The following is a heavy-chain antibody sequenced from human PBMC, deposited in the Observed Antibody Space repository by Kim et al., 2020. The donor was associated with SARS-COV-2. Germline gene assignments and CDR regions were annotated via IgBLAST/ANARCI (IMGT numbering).Heavy chain of an antibody. CDR1: GFTFSGSA. CDR3: ISAPRGYSYANRGDY. D-gene: IGHD5-18*01. V-gene: IGHV3-73*01. J-gene: IGHJ4*02. CDR2: IRTKDNNSST. Sequence: GGSLRLSCAASGFTFSGSAIHWVRQASGKGLEWVARIRTKDNNSSTAYAASVHLRITISSSDSTNTAYLQMNSLKTEDTAVYYCISAPRGYSYANRGDYWGQSTLVTVSS.